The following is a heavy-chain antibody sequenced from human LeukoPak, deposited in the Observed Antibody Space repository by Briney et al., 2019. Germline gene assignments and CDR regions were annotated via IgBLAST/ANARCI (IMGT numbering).Heavy chain of an antibody. CDR2: INSDGSST. V-gene: IGHV3-74*01. J-gene: IGHJ4*02. CDR3: VRGRNYVIY. Sequence: GGSLRLSCAVSGLSFSTSWMHWVRQAPGEGLVWVSRINSDGSSTTYADAVKGRFTISRDNAKSTLYLQMNSLRAEDTAVYYCVRGRNYVIYWGQGTLVTVSS. CDR1: GLSFSTSW. D-gene: IGHD1-7*01.